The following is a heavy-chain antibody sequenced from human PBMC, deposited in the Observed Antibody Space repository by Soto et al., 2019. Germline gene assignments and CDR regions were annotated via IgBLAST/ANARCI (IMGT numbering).Heavy chain of an antibody. CDR2: ISYDGSNK. CDR3: ARDLNLYSNYEGYYYYYGMDV. D-gene: IGHD4-4*01. CDR1: GFTFSSYA. V-gene: IGHV3-30-3*01. J-gene: IGHJ6*02. Sequence: GGSLRLSCAASGFTFSSYAMHWVRQAPGKGLEWVAVISYDGSNKYYADSVKGRFNISRDNSKNTLYLQMNSLRAEDTAVYYCARDLNLYSNYEGYYYYYGMDVWGQGTTVTVSS.